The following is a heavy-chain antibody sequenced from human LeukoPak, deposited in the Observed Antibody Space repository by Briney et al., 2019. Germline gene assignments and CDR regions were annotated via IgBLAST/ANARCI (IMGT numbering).Heavy chain of an antibody. CDR3: PKFDY. V-gene: IGHV3-23*01. CDR2: VTGSDGST. CDR1: GFIFNTNA. J-gene: IGHJ4*02. Sequence: PGGSLRLSCAASGFIFNTNAMTWVRQAPGKGLEWVSTVTGSDGSTFYAHSVKGRFTISRDNSKNTVFLHMTSLRAEDTAVYYCPKFDYWGEGVLVTVSS.